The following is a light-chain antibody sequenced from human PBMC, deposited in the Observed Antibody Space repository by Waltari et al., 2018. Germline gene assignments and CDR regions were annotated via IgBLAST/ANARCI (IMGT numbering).Light chain of an antibody. Sequence: DIVMTQSPDSLAVSLGERATINCKSSQRVLYRSNNKNYLAWYQQKPGQPPKLLIYWASARESGVPDRFSGSGSGTDFTLTISSLQAEDVAVYYCQQYFTTPVWTFGPGTRVEIK. CDR2: WAS. J-gene: IGKJ1*01. CDR1: QRVLYRSNNKNY. V-gene: IGKV4-1*01. CDR3: QQYFTTPVWT.